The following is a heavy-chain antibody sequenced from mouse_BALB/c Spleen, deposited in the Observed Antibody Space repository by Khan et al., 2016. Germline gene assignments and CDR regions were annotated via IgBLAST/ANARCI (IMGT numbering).Heavy chain of an antibody. D-gene: IGHD1-1*01. V-gene: IGHV3-2*02. Sequence: EVQLQESGPGLVKPSQSLSLTCTVTGYSITSDYAWNWVRQFPGNKLEWMGYIGYSGSTSYNPSLKSRIAITRETSRNQFFLQLNSVTTEYPSTYCCARTLHYFGSSYWSFDVWGAGTTVTVSS. CDR2: IGYSGST. CDR3: ARTLHYFGSSYWSFDV. J-gene: IGHJ1*01. CDR1: GYSITSDYA.